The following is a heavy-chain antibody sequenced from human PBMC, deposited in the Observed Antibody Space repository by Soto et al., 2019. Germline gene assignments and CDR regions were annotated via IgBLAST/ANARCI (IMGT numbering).Heavy chain of an antibody. CDR2: IYYSGST. V-gene: IGHV4-39*01. J-gene: IGHJ5*02. CDR3: ARSHPGHITIFGVVIFNWFDP. CDR1: GGSINSSGYY. D-gene: IGHD3-3*01. Sequence: QLQLQESGPGLVKPSETLSLTCIVSGGSINSSGYYWGWIRQPPGKGLEWIGNIYYSGSTYYNPSLKRRVTISVDTSKNQFSLKLSSVTAADTAVYYCARSHPGHITIFGVVIFNWFDPWGQGTLVTVSS.